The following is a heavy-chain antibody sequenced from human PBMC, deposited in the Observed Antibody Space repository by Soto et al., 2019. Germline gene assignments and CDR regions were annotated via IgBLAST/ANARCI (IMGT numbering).Heavy chain of an antibody. Sequence: EVLLLESGGGLVQPGGSLRLSCAASGFTFSSYAMTWVRQAPGKGLEWVSAIIGSGGSTYYADSVKGRFTISRDNAKNTLYRQMNSLRAEDTAVYYCAKGLVARLGWFDPWGQGTLVTVSS. D-gene: IGHD7-27*01. J-gene: IGHJ5*02. V-gene: IGHV3-23*01. CDR1: GFTFSSYA. CDR2: IIGSGGST. CDR3: AKGLVARLGWFDP.